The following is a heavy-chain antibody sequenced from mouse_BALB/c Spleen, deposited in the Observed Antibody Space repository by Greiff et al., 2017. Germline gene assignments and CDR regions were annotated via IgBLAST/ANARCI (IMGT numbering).Heavy chain of an antibody. D-gene: IGHD1-1*01. J-gene: IGHJ1*01. CDR1: GYTFTSYW. Sequence: QVQLQQSGAELVRPGASVKLSCKASGYTFTSYWINWVKQRPGQGLEWIGNIYPSDSYTNYNQKFKDKATLTVDKSSSTAYMQLSSPTSEDSAVYYCTSYYYGSSYGYFDVWGAGTTVTVSS. CDR3: TSYYYGSSYGYFDV. V-gene: IGHV1-69*02. CDR2: IYPSDSYT.